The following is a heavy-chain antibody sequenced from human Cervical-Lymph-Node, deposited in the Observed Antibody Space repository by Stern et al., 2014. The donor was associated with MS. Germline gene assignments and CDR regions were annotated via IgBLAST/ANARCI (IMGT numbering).Heavy chain of an antibody. CDR2: ISADRGTT. D-gene: IGHD2-8*01. J-gene: IGHJ4*02. CDR1: GYTFTSYG. V-gene: IGHV1-18*01. CDR3: ARDKMHAFDY. Sequence: VQLVQSGTEVKKPGASLIVSCKASGYTFTSYGISWVRQAPGQGLEWVGWISADRGTTKYAQNLRDRITLTRDTSTGTAYMEPRTLRSEDTAVYYCARDKMHAFDYWGQGTLVSVSS.